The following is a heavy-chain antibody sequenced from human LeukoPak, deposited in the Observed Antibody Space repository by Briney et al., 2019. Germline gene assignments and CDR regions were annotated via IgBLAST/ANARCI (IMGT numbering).Heavy chain of an antibody. D-gene: IGHD2-2*01. CDR3: AREMEDIVVVPAAGGFDY. V-gene: IGHV4-30-2*01. Sequence: SETLSLTCTVSGGSISSGGYYWSWIRQPPGKGLEWIGYIYHSGSTYYNPSLKSRVTISVDRSKNQFSLKLSSVTAADTAVYYCAREMEDIVVVPAAGGFDYWGQGTLVTVSS. CDR1: GGSISSGGYY. CDR2: IYHSGST. J-gene: IGHJ4*02.